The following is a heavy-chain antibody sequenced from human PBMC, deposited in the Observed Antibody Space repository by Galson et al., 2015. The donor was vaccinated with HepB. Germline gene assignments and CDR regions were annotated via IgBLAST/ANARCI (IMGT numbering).Heavy chain of an antibody. J-gene: IGHJ2*01. CDR1: GYPLTELS. V-gene: IGHV1-24*01. D-gene: IGHD2-2*01. CDR3: ATLRIVVVPAASYWYFDL. CDR2: FDPEDGET. Sequence: SVKVSCKVSGYPLTELSMHWVRQAPGEGLEWMGGFDPEDGETIYAQRSQGRVTMTEDTSTDTAYMELSSLRSEDTAVYYCATLRIVVVPAASYWYFDLWGRGTLVTVSS.